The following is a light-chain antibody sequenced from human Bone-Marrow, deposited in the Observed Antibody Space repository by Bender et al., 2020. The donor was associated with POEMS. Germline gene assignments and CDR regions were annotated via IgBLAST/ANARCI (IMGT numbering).Light chain of an antibody. CDR2: SNN. CDR1: SSDIGTYNL. CDR3: CSFAGSPAYV. V-gene: IGLV2-23*01. Sequence: QSALTQPASVSGSPGQSITISCTGTSSDIGTYNLVSWYQQHPGQAPKLLIYSNNQRPSGVPDRFSGSTSGNTASLTISGLQAEDEADYYCCSFAGSPAYVFGTGTKVTFL. J-gene: IGLJ1*01.